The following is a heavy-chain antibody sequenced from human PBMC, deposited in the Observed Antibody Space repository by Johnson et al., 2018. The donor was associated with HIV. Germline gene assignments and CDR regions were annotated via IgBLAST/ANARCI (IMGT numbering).Heavy chain of an antibody. CDR1: GFTFGDYA. CDR3: ARDKGNYDILTGYYNVGAFDI. Sequence: VQLVESGGGLVQPGRSLRLSCTASGFTFGDYAMSWVRQAPGKGLEWVANIKQDGSEKYYVDSVKGRFTISRDNSKNTLYLQMNSLRAEDTAVYYCARDKGNYDILTGYYNVGAFDIWGQGTMVTVSS. V-gene: IGHV3-7*01. CDR2: IKQDGSEK. D-gene: IGHD3-9*01. J-gene: IGHJ3*02.